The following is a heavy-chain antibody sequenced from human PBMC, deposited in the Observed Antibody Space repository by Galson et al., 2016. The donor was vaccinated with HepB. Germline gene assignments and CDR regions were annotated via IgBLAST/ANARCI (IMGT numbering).Heavy chain of an antibody. Sequence: SLRLSCAASAFTFRSFWMSWVRQAPGKGLEWVANIKQDGTEKYYMDSVKGRFTISRDNAKNPLYLQMNSLRSDDPDVYFCARGDNRGYFYGYEHWGQGTRVTVSS. CDR3: ARGDNRGYFYGYEH. CDR2: IKQDGTEK. D-gene: IGHD3-22*01. J-gene: IGHJ4*02. CDR1: AFTFRSFW. V-gene: IGHV3-7*03.